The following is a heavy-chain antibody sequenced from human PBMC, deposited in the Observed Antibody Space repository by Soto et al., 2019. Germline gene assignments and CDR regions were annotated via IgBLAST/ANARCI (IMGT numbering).Heavy chain of an antibody. CDR1: GFTFSSYA. J-gene: IGHJ4*02. D-gene: IGHD2-15*01. CDR2: ISYDGSNK. CDR3: ARDGRKAVDY. Sequence: GGSLRLSCAASGFTFSSYAMHWVRQAPGKGLEWVAVISYDGSNKYYADSVKGRFTISRDNSKNTLYLQMNSLRAEDTAVYYCARDGRKAVDYWGQGTLVTVSS. V-gene: IGHV3-30-3*01.